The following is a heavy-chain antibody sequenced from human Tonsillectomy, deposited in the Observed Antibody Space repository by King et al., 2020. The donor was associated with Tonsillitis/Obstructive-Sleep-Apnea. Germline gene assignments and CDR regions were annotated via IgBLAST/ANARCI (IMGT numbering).Heavy chain of an antibody. CDR3: ARGRYYDSSGYKVSYAFDI. CDR2: IYSGGST. Sequence: QLVQSGGGLIQPGGSLRLSCAASGFTVSSNYMSWVRQAPGKGLEWVSVIYSGGSTYYADPVKGRFTISRDNSKNTLYLQMNSLRAEDTAVYYCARGRYYDSSGYKVSYAFDIWGQGTMVTVSS. V-gene: IGHV3-53*01. CDR1: GFTVSSNY. D-gene: IGHD3-22*01. J-gene: IGHJ3*02.